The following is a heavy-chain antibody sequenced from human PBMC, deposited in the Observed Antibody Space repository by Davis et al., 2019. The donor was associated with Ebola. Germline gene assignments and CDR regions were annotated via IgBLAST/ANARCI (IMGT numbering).Heavy chain of an antibody. J-gene: IGHJ4*02. V-gene: IGHV3-7*01. D-gene: IGHD3-16*02. CDR3: ARDYVWGTYRTPAD. CDR1: GFTFSSYC. Sequence: GESLKISCTASGFTFSSYCMSWVRQAPGRGLEWVANITHDGSEKSYVDSVKGRFTISRDNAKNSLSLQMNSLRADDTAVYYCARDYVWGTYRTPADWGQGTLVTVSS. CDR2: ITHDGSEK.